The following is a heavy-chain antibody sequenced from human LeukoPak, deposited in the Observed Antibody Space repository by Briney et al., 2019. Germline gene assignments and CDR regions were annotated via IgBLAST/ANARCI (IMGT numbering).Heavy chain of an antibody. D-gene: IGHD1-26*01. CDR2: ISASGGST. CDR3: AKDGGELLFYFDY. CDR1: GFTFSSSA. V-gene: IGHV3-23*01. J-gene: IGHJ4*02. Sequence: GGSLRLSCAASGFTFSSSAMSWVRQVPGKGLEWVSGISASGGSTSYADSVRGRFTISRDNSKNTLYLQMNSLRAEDTAVYFCAKDGGELLFYFDYWGQGTLVTVSS.